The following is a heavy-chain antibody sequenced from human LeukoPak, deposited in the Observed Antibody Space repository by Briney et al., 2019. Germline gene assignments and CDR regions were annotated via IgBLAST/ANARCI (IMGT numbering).Heavy chain of an antibody. Sequence: GGSLRLSCTASGFTFSNAGMNWVRQAPGKGLEWVGRIKTKSEGGTTDYAAPAKGRFTISRDNSKNTLYLQMNSLRAEDTAVYYCAKVPSNEGAFDIWGQGTMVTVSS. V-gene: IGHV3-15*01. D-gene: IGHD1-1*01. CDR3: AKVPSNEGAFDI. J-gene: IGHJ3*02. CDR2: IKTKSEGGTT. CDR1: GFTFSNAG.